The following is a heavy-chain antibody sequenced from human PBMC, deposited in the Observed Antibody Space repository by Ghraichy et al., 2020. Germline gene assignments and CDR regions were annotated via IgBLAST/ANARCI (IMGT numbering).Heavy chain of an antibody. CDR3: AREVTGTTFAFDI. V-gene: IGHV4-30-4*01. Sequence: SETLSLTCTVSGGSISSGDYYWSWIRQPPGKGLEWIGYIYYSGSTYYNPSLKSRVTISVDTSKNQFSLKLSSVTAADTAVYYCAREVTGTTFAFDIWGQGTMVTVSS. J-gene: IGHJ3*02. CDR2: IYYSGST. D-gene: IGHD1-7*01. CDR1: GGSISSGDYY.